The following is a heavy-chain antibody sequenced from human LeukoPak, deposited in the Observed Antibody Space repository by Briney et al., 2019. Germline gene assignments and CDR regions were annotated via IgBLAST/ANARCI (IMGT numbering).Heavy chain of an antibody. J-gene: IGHJ4*02. CDR1: GCPFSSYS. CDR2: IKPDGTTK. Sequence: GGSLRLSCAASGCPFSSYSMTWVRQAPGKGLEWVANIKPDGTTKFYVDSVKGRFTISRDNALNSLYLQMNSLRAEDTAIYYCARSIPYGTTWYGRSDYWGQGTLVTVSS. V-gene: IGHV3-7*03. D-gene: IGHD6-13*01. CDR3: ARSIPYGTTWYGRSDY.